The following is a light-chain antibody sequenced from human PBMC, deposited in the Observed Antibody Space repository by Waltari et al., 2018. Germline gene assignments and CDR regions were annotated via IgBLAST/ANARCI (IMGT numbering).Light chain of an antibody. Sequence: QQQPGKARKVMMYEGSERGAGVSKRFAGSKGGNTASLTIAGRQAEDEADYYCGSYAGSSTPNWVVGGGTKLTV. J-gene: IGLJ3*02. CDR3: GSYAGSSTPNWV. CDR2: EGS. V-gene: IGLV2-23*01.